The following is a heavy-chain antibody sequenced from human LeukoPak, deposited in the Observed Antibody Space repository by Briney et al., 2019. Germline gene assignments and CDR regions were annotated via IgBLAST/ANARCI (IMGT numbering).Heavy chain of an antibody. CDR1: GGSFSSYY. CDR2: IYTSGST. Sequence: SETLSLTCAVYGGSFSSYYWSWIRQPAGKGLEWIGRIYTSGSTNYNPSLKSRVTISVDTSKNQFSLKLSSVTAADTAVYYCARLNSDYYGSGSYDINYYYYMDVWGKGTTATISS. V-gene: IGHV4-59*10. D-gene: IGHD3-10*01. CDR3: ARLNSDYYGSGSYDINYYYYMDV. J-gene: IGHJ6*03.